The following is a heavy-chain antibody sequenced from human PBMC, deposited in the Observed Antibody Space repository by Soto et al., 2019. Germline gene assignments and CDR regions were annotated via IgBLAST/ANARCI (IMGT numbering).Heavy chain of an antibody. V-gene: IGHV4-59*01. CDR1: GGSISSYY. CDR3: ARGMVTMIDRFDY. Sequence: ASETLSLTCTVSGGSISSYYWSWIRQPPGKGLEWIGYIYYSGSTNYNPSLKSRVTISVDTSKNQFSLKLSSVTAADTAVYYCARGMVTMIDRFDYWGQGTLVTVSS. D-gene: IGHD3-22*01. J-gene: IGHJ4*02. CDR2: IYYSGST.